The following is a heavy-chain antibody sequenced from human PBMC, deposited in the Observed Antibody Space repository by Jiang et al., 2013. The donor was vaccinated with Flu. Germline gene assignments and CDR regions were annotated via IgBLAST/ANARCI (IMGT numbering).Heavy chain of an antibody. D-gene: IGHD4-23*01. J-gene: IGHJ3*02. CDR1: GDSVSSNSAA. CDR3: AREGQDYGGNSGNDAFDI. Sequence: SQTLSLTCAISGDSVSSNSAAWNWIRQSPSRGLEWLGRTYYRSKWYNDYAVSVKSRITINPDTSKNQFSLQLNSVTPEDTAVYYCAREGQDYGGNSGNDAFDIWGQGTMVTVSS. V-gene: IGHV6-1*01. CDR2: TYYRSKWYN.